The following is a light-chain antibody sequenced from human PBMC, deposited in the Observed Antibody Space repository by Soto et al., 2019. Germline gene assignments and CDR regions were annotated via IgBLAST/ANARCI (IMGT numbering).Light chain of an antibody. J-gene: IGKJ2*03. Sequence: IVLTQSPGTLSLSPGERATLSCRASQSVSSSYLAWYQQKPGQAPRLLIYGASSRATGIPDRFSGSGSATDFTLTISILEPEDFAVYFCQQYGGSPLYSFGQGTKLVIK. CDR3: QQYGGSPLYS. CDR1: QSVSSSY. V-gene: IGKV3-20*01. CDR2: GAS.